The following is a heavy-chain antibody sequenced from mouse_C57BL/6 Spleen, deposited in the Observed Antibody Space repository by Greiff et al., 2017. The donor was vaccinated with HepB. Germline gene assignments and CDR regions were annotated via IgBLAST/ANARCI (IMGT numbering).Heavy chain of an antibody. CDR1: GYAFSSSW. CDR3: ARSSYYGSMDY. D-gene: IGHD1-1*01. CDR2: IYPGDGDT. J-gene: IGHJ2*01. V-gene: IGHV1-82*01. Sequence: QVQLQQSGPELVKPGASVKISCKASGYAFSSSWMNWVKQRPGQGLEWIGRIYPGDGDTNYNGKFKGKATLTADKSSSTAYMQLSSLTSEDSAVYFCARSSYYGSMDYWGQGTTLTVSS.